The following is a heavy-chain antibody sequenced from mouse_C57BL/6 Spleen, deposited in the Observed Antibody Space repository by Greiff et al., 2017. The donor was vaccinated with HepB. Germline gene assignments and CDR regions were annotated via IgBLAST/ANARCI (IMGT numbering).Heavy chain of an antibody. D-gene: IGHD2-4*01. V-gene: IGHV5-17*01. CDR2: ISSGSSTI. J-gene: IGHJ4*01. CDR1: GFTFSDYG. Sequence: EVKLVESGGGLVKPGGSLKLSCAASGFTFSDYGMHWVRQAPEKGLEWVAYISSGSSTIYYADTVKGRFTISRDNAKNTLFLQMTSLRSEDTAMYYCARRIYDYDYAMDYWGQGTSVTVSS. CDR3: ARRIYDYDYAMDY.